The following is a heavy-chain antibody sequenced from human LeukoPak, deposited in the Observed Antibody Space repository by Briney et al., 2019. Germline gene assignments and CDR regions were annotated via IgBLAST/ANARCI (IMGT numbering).Heavy chain of an antibody. J-gene: IGHJ4*02. CDR2: ILYDGSNK. D-gene: IGHD3-10*01. V-gene: IGHV3-30*18. Sequence: GRSLRLSCAASGFTFSSYGMHWVRQAPGKGLERVAVILYDGSNKYYADSVKGRFTISRDNSKNTLYLQMNSLRAEDTAVYYCAKENVLLWFGESRGFDYWGQGTLVTVSS. CDR3: AKENVLLWFGESRGFDY. CDR1: GFTFSSYG.